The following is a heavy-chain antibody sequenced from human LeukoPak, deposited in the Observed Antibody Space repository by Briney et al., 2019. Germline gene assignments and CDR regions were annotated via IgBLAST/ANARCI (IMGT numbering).Heavy chain of an antibody. V-gene: IGHV4-59*08. Sequence: SETLSLTCTVSDASISSYSWSWIRQPPGKGLEWIGYIYNIGSSNYNPSLKSRVTISADTSKNQVSLKLNSVTAADTAVYYCARHSPSKVGFDYWGQGSLVAVSS. CDR3: ARHSPSKVGFDY. J-gene: IGHJ4*02. D-gene: IGHD1-26*01. CDR2: IYNIGSS. CDR1: DASISSYS.